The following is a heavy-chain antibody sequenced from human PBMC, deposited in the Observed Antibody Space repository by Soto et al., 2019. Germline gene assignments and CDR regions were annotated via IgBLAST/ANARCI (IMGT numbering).Heavy chain of an antibody. D-gene: IGHD2-8*01. CDR2: IDPSDSYT. J-gene: IGHJ4*02. V-gene: IGHV5-10-1*01. CDR1: GYSFTTYW. Sequence: GESLKLSCKGSGYSFTTYWITWVRQMPGRGLEWMGRIDPSDSYTIYSPSFQGHVTISADKSTTTAYLEWRSLKASDSAIYYCACPGQEYADRAYDYGGQGTLVT. CDR3: ACPGQEYADRAYDY.